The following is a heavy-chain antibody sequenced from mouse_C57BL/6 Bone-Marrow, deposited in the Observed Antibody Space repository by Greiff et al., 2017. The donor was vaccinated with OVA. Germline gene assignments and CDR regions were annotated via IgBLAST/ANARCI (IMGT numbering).Heavy chain of an antibody. CDR1: GYTFTSYW. CDR3: TRSSYYYGSFYYAMDY. Sequence: VQLQQSGTVLARPGASVKMSCKTSGYTFTSYWMHWVKQRPGQGLEWIGAIYPGNSDTSYNQKFKGKAKLTAVTSASTAYMELSSLTNEYSAVYYCTRSSYYYGSFYYAMDYWGQGTSVTVSS. V-gene: IGHV1-5*01. D-gene: IGHD1-1*01. CDR2: IYPGNSDT. J-gene: IGHJ4*01.